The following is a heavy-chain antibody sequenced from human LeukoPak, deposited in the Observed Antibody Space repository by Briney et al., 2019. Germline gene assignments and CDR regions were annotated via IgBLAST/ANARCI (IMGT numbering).Heavy chain of an antibody. V-gene: IGHV3-23*01. Sequence: GGSLRLSCAASGFTFSSYAMSWVRQAPGKGLEWVSAISGSGGSTYYADSVKGRFTISRDNSKNTLYLQMNSLRAEDTAVYYCAKLDSSGYYGWYFDYWGQGTLVTVSS. CDR3: AKLDSSGYYGWYFDY. CDR2: ISGSGGST. D-gene: IGHD3-22*01. J-gene: IGHJ4*02. CDR1: GFTFSSYA.